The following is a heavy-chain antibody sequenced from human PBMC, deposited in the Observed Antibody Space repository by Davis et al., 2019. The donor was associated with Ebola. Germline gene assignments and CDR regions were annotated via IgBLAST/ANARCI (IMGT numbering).Heavy chain of an antibody. CDR3: ARVVAVAAENYYYYGMDV. Sequence: ASVKVSCKASGYTFTGYYMHWVRHAPGQGLEWMGWINPNSGGTNYAQKFQGWVTMTRDTSISTAYMDLSRLRSDDTAVYFCARVVAVAAENYYYYGMDVWGQGTTVTVSS. D-gene: IGHD6-19*01. CDR2: INPNSGGT. V-gene: IGHV1-2*04. J-gene: IGHJ6*02. CDR1: GYTFTGYY.